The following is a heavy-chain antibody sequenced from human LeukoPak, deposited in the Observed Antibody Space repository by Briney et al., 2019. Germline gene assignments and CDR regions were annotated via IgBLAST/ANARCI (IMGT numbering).Heavy chain of an antibody. CDR2: INSDSST. CDR1: GFTFSSYS. J-gene: IGHJ4*02. Sequence: GGSLRLSCAASGFTFSSYSMNWVRQAPGKGLEWVSVINSDSSTYYADSVKGRFAISRDNSKNTLYLQMNSLRVEDTAVYYCARDGEWGQGTLVTVSS. V-gene: IGHV3-66*01. CDR3: ARDGE. D-gene: IGHD3-10*01.